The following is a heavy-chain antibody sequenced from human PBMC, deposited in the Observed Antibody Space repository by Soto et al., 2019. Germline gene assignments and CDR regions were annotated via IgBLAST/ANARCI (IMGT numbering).Heavy chain of an antibody. CDR2: IFSSGST. CDR3: ARPEWDLLNAFDI. D-gene: IGHD1-26*01. V-gene: IGHV4-39*01. Sequence: SETLSLTCTVSGGSVSSSSYYWGWIRQPPGKGLEWIGSIFSSGSTSYNPSLKSRVTISVDTSKNQFSLKLTSVTVADTALYYCARPEWDLLNAFDIWGQGTMVTVSS. J-gene: IGHJ3*02. CDR1: GGSVSSSSYY.